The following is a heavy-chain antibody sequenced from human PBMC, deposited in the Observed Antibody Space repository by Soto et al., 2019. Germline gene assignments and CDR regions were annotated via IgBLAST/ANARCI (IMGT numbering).Heavy chain of an antibody. Sequence: ASETLSLTCAVYGGSFSGSYWSWIRQPPGKGLEWIGEINHSGSTNYNPSLKSRVTISVDTSKNQFSLKLSSVTAADTAVYYCARGRVKQQLVGPFSFFDYWGQGTLVTVSS. J-gene: IGHJ4*02. CDR3: ARGRVKQQLVGPFSFFDY. V-gene: IGHV4-34*01. D-gene: IGHD6-13*01. CDR2: INHSGST. CDR1: GGSFSGSY.